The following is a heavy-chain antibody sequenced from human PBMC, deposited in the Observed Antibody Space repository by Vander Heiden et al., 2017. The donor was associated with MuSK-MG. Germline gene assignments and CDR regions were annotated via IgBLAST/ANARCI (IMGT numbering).Heavy chain of an antibody. CDR1: GFTFSSYG. CDR2: IRYDGSNK. CDR3: AKDLIGWLQIPGAFDY. Sequence: QVQLVESGGGVVQPGGSLRLSCAASGFTFSSYGMHWVRQAPGKGLEWVAFIRYDGSNKYYADSVKGRFTISRDNSKNTLYLQMNSLRAEDTAVYYCAKDLIGWLQIPGAFDYWGQGTLVTVS. V-gene: IGHV3-30*02. J-gene: IGHJ4*02. D-gene: IGHD5-12*01.